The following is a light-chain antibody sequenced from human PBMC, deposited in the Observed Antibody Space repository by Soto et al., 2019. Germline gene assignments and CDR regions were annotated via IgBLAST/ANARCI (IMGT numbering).Light chain of an antibody. J-gene: IGKJ1*01. V-gene: IGKV1-5*03. CDR3: QQLTDWPPQWT. Sequence: DIQMTQSPSSLSAAIGDRVTITCRASQTISSWLAWYQQKPGKAPKLLIYMASTLKSGVPSRFSGSGSGTDFTLTISSLEPEDFAVYYCQQLTDWPPQWTFGQGTKVDI. CDR1: QTISSW. CDR2: MAS.